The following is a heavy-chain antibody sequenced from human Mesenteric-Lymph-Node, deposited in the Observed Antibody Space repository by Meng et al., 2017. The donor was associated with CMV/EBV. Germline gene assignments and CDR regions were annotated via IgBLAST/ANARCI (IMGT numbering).Heavy chain of an antibody. CDR2: IYHSGST. J-gene: IGHJ2*01. CDR1: GGSISSNNW. V-gene: IGHV4-4*02. D-gene: IGHD6-13*01. CDR3: ARGYSSSWYSDL. Sequence: CAVSGGSISSNNWWSWVRQPPGKGLEWIGEIYHSGSTNYNPSLKSRVTISVDTSKNQFSLKLSSVTAADTAVYYCARGYSSSWYSDLWGRGTLVTVSS.